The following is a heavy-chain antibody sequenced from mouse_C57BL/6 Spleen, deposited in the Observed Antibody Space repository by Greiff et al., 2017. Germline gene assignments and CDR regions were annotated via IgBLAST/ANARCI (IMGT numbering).Heavy chain of an antibody. CDR2: IYPRSGNT. D-gene: IGHD1-1*01. Sequence: VQLQQSGAELARPGASVKLSCKASGYTFTSYGISWVKQRTGQGLEWIGEIYPRSGNTFYNEKFKGKATLTADKSSSTAYMELRSLASEDSAVXFCARHPTGYYFDYWGQGTTLTVSS. V-gene: IGHV1-81*01. CDR1: GYTFTSYG. J-gene: IGHJ2*01. CDR3: ARHPTGYYFDY.